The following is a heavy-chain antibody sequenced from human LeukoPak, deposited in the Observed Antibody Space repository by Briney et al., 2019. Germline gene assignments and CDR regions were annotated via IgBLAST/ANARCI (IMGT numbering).Heavy chain of an antibody. Sequence: PGGSLRLSCAASGFTVSSNYMSWVRQAPGKGLEWVSVIYSVGSTYYADSVKGRFTTSRDNSKNTLFLQMNSLRAEDTAVYYCARGNWGENDAFDIWGQGTMVTVSS. J-gene: IGHJ3*02. CDR2: IYSVGST. D-gene: IGHD7-27*01. CDR1: GFTVSSNY. V-gene: IGHV3-53*01. CDR3: ARGNWGENDAFDI.